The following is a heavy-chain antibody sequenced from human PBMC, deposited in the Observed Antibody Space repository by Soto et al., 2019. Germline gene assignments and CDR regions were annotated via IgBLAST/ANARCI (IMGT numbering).Heavy chain of an antibody. J-gene: IGHJ4*02. D-gene: IGHD5-18*01. CDR3: ARAGVDTAMVHYFDY. CDR2: IIPIFGTA. CDR1: GGTFSSYA. V-gene: IGHV1-69*06. Sequence: QVQLVQSGAEVKKTGSSVKVSCKASGGTFSSYAISWVRQAPGQGLEWMGGIIPIFGTANYAQKFQGRVTITADKSTSTAYMELSSLSSEDTAVYYCARAGVDTAMVHYFDYWGQGTLVIVSS.